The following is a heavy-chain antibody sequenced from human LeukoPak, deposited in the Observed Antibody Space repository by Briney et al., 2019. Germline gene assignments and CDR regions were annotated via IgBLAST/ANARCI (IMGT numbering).Heavy chain of an antibody. D-gene: IGHD6-13*01. CDR1: GYTFTGYY. V-gene: IGHV1-2*02. J-gene: IGHJ4*02. CDR2: INPNSGGT. Sequence: VASVKVSCKASGYTFTGYYMHWVRQAPGQGLEWMGWINPNSGGTNYAQKFQGRVTMTRDTSISTAYMELSRLRSDDTAVYYCARDFAAAAGFDYWGQGTLVTVSS. CDR3: ARDFAAAAGFDY.